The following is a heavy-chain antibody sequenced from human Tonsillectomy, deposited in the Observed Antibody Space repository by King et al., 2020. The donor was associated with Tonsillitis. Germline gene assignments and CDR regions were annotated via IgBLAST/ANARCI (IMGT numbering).Heavy chain of an antibody. Sequence: QLQESGPGLVKPSETLSLTCAVSDYSISSGYYWGWIRQPPGKGLEWIGNNYHSGITYYNPSLKSRVTISVDTSKNQFSLKLTSMTAADTAVYYCARASSLVATIVYWGQGTLVTVSS. CDR1: DYSISSGYY. V-gene: IGHV4-38-2*01. CDR2: NYHSGIT. D-gene: IGHD5-12*01. CDR3: ARASSLVATIVY. J-gene: IGHJ4*02.